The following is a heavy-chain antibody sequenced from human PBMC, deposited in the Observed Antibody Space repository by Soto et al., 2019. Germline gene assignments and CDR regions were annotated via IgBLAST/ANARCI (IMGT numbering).Heavy chain of an antibody. CDR3: ARGDDFWSGYYEEGYYYGMDV. V-gene: IGHV4-30-2*01. CDR1: GGSISSGGYS. Sequence: SETLSLTCAVSGGSISSGGYSWSWIRQPPGKGLEWIGYIYHSGSTYYNPSLKSRVTISVDRSKNQFSLKLSSVTAADTAVYYCARGDDFWSGYYEEGYYYGMDVWGQGTTVTAP. J-gene: IGHJ6*02. D-gene: IGHD3-3*01. CDR2: IYHSGST.